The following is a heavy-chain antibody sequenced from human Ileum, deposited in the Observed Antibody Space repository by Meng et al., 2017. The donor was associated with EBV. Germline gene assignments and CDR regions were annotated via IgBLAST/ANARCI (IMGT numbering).Heavy chain of an antibody. CDR3: ATVRDGYPRLFDY. J-gene: IGHJ4*02. Sequence: VRLVGPWCGVVRRGGPIRVSRVAAGYAFSEHGLRWARQAPGKGLVWVSHISSDGSSTNYADSVKGRFTISRDNAKNTLYLQMNSLRAEDAAVYYCATVRDGYPRLFDYWGQGTLVTVSS. CDR1: GYAFSEHG. V-gene: IGHV3-74*01. CDR2: ISSDGSST. D-gene: IGHD5-24*01.